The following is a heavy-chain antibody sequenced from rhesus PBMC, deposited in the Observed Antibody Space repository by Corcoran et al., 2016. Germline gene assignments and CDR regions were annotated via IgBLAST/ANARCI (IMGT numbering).Heavy chain of an antibody. Sequence: EVQLVESGGALAQPGGSLRLSCAASGFTFVDYGMGWAGQAPGEGLGWGSRISWNSGTIYYADSVKGRFTISRDNAKNYLFLQMDRLRAEDTAVYYCTRVSYSGSFSYWGQGVLVTVSS. V-gene: IGHV3-134*01. CDR2: ISWNSGTI. J-gene: IGHJ4*01. D-gene: IGHD6-25*01. CDR1: GFTFVDYG. CDR3: TRVSYSGSFSY.